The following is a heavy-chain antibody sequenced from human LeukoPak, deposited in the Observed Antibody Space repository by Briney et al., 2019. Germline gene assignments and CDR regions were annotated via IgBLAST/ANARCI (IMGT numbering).Heavy chain of an antibody. V-gene: IGHV4-39*01. D-gene: IGHD6-19*01. CDR3: ARHASVDGNWPRPLDY. Sequence: SSETLSHTCTVSGGSISSSPYYWGWIRQPPGKGLEWIGNIYYSGSTYYNPSLKTRVTISVDTSKNQFSLKLTSVTAADTAVYYCARHASVDGNWPRPLDYWGQGSLVTVSS. CDR1: GGSISSSPYY. J-gene: IGHJ4*02. CDR2: IYYSGST.